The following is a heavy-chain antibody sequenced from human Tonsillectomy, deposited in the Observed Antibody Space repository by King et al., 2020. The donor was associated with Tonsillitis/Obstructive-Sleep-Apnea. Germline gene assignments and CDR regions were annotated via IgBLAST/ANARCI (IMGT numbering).Heavy chain of an antibody. CDR1: GGSISSYY. Sequence: VQLQESGPGLVKPSETLSLTCTVSGGSISSYYWSWIRQPPGKGLEWIGYIYYSGSTKYNPSLKSRVTISVDTSKNQFSLKLSSVTAADTADYYCAREAHDDFDVWGQGTMVTVSS. CDR2: IYYSGST. V-gene: IGHV4-59*01. J-gene: IGHJ3*01. CDR3: AREAHDDFDV.